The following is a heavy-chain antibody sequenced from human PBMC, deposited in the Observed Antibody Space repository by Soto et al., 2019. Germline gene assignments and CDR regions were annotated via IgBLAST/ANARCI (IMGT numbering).Heavy chain of an antibody. J-gene: IGHJ6*03. CDR2: INPHSGET. Sequence: QVQLVQSGAEVKKPGASVKVSCKASGYTFTGDYMPWLRQAPGQGLEWMGWINPHSGETDYALTFQGGVTMTRDIAISTAYMELSGLKSNDTAVYYCSRGRGLNDYYYIDVWGKGTTVTVSS. CDR3: SRGRGLNDYYYIDV. CDR1: GYTFTGDY. V-gene: IGHV1-2*02.